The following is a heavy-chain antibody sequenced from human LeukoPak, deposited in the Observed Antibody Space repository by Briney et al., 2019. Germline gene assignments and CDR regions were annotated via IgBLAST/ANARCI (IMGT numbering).Heavy chain of an antibody. CDR1: GDSMSGSNW. CDR2: ISYDGSNK. D-gene: IGHD1-26*01. J-gene: IGHJ6*03. V-gene: IGHV3-30*18. Sequence: TLSLTCAVSGDSMSGSNWWSWVRQAPGKGLEWVAVISYDGSNKYYADSVKGRFTISRDNSKNTLYLRMNSLRAEDTAVYYCAKGYGWEASYYYYYMDVRGKGTTVTISS. CDR3: AKGYGWEASYYYYYMDV.